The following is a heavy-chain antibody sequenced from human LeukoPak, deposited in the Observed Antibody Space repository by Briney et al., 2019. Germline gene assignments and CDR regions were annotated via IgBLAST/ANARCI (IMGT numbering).Heavy chain of an antibody. V-gene: IGHV4-38-2*02. CDR3: ARVVASTSIDS. CDR1: AYSISSGYF. Sequence: SETLSLTCTVSAYSISSGYFWGWIRQPPGKGPEWIGSIFHSGSVYYNPSLQSRVTISVDTSTNRFSLKLTSVTAADTALYYCARVVASTSIDSWGQGTLVTVSS. CDR2: IFHSGSV. D-gene: IGHD2-15*01. J-gene: IGHJ4*02.